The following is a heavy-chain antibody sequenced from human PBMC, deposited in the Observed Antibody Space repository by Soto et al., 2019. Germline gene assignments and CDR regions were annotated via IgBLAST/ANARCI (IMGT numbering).Heavy chain of an antibody. CDR3: ARAVTTVTTSGMDV. D-gene: IGHD4-4*01. CDR1: GFTFSSYA. Sequence: QVQLVESGGGVVQPGRSLRLSCAASGFTFSSYAMHWVRQAPGKGLEWVAVISYDGSNKYYADSVKGRFTISRDNSKNTLYLQMNSLRAEDTAVYYCARAVTTVTTSGMDVWGQGTTVTVSS. CDR2: ISYDGSNK. V-gene: IGHV3-30-3*01. J-gene: IGHJ6*02.